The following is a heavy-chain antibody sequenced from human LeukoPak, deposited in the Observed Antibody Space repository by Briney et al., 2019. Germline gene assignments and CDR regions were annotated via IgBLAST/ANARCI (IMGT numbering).Heavy chain of an antibody. V-gene: IGHV3-23*01. CDR1: GFTFSSYA. D-gene: IGHD3-10*01. CDR3: AKVMVRGVMYYYGMDV. J-gene: IGHJ6*02. CDR2: ISGSGGST. Sequence: GGSLRLSCAASGFTFSSYAMSWVRQAPGKGLEWVSAISGSGGSTYYADSVKGRFTISRDNSKNTLYLQMNSLRAEDTAVYYCAKVMVRGVMYYYGMDVWGQGTTVTVSS.